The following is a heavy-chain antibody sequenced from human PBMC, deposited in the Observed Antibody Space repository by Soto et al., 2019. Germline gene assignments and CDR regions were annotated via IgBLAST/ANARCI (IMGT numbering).Heavy chain of an antibody. CDR2: IIPIFGTA. Sequence: ASVKVSCKASGGTFSSYAISWVRQAPGQGLEWMGGIIPIFGTANYAQKFQGRVTITADESTSTAYMELSSLRSEDTAVYYCARLLTRPSNRYYYYYGMDVWGQGTTVTVSS. V-gene: IGHV1-69*13. CDR3: ARLLTRPSNRYYYYYGMDV. D-gene: IGHD4-4*01. CDR1: GGTFSSYA. J-gene: IGHJ6*02.